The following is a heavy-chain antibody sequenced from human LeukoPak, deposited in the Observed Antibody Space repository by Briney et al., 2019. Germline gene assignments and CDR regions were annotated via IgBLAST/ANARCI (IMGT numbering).Heavy chain of an antibody. CDR3: ARDANYYYDSSGSFDY. CDR2: MNWNGGST. J-gene: IGHJ4*02. Sequence: GGSLRLSCAASGFTFDDYGMNWVRQAPGKGLEWVSGMNWNGGSTGYADSVKGRCTISRDNAKNSLYLQMNSLRAEDTAVYYCARDANYYYDSSGSFDYWGQGTLVTVSS. V-gene: IGHV3-20*04. D-gene: IGHD3-22*01. CDR1: GFTFDDYG.